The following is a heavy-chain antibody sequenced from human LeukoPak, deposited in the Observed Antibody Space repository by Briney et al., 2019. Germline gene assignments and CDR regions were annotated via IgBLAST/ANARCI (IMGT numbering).Heavy chain of an antibody. V-gene: IGHV3-33*01. Sequence: GGSLRLSCAASGFSFSTYGMHWVRQAPGKGLEWVALIWNAGTNTYYADSVKGRFTISRDNSKNTLYLQMNSLRAEDTAVYYCAGDTPPGGYYYFDYWGQGTLVIVSS. CDR1: GFSFSTYG. J-gene: IGHJ4*02. D-gene: IGHD3-16*01. CDR3: AGDTPPGGYYYFDY. CDR2: IWNAGTNT.